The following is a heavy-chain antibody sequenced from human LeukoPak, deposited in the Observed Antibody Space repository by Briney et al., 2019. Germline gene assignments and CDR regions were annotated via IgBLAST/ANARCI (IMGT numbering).Heavy chain of an antibody. J-gene: IGHJ5*02. CDR2: IYSSGRT. Sequence: SETLSLTCTVSGGSISSYYWSWIRQPAGKGLEWIGRIYSSGRTNYNSSLKSRVTMSVDTSKNQFSLKLTSVTAADTAVYYCARDWVGELPHHWGQGTLVTVSS. CDR1: GGSISSYY. V-gene: IGHV4-4*07. D-gene: IGHD3-10*01. CDR3: ARDWVGELPHH.